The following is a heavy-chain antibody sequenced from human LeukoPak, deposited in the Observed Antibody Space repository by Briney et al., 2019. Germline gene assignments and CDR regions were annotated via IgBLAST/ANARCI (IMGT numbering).Heavy chain of an antibody. V-gene: IGHV3-23*01. CDR1: GFTFTSYA. D-gene: IGHD3-3*01. CDR3: AKAVGITIFGVVTADDAFDI. CDR2: ISGSGGSP. J-gene: IGHJ3*02. Sequence: GGSLRLSCSASGFTFTSYAISLVRQAPGKGLEWVSGISGSGGSPVYVDSVKGRFTISRDNSKNTLYLQMNSLRAEDSAVYYCAKAVGITIFGVVTADDAFDIWGQGTMVTVSS.